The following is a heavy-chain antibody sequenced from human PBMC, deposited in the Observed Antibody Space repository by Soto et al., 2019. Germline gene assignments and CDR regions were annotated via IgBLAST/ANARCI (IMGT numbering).Heavy chain of an antibody. D-gene: IGHD6-19*01. CDR1: GFTFGSYG. CDR2: VSSDGSKE. J-gene: IGHJ4*02. Sequence: QVQLVESGGGVVQPGTSLRLSCAASGFTFGSYGIHWVRQAPGKGLEWVAVVSSDGSKEFYSDSVRGRFAISRDNSKNELFLEINSLKTEDTAVYYCAKDGFGGAGQVWLVRFPEYWGQGTQVTVSS. CDR3: AKDGFGGAGQVWLVRFPEY. V-gene: IGHV3-30*18.